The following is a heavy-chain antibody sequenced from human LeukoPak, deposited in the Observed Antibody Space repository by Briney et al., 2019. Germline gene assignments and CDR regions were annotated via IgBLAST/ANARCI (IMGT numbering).Heavy chain of an antibody. CDR1: GFTFSSYS. Sequence: NPGGSLRLSRAASGFTFSSYSMNWVRQAPGKGLEWVSSISSSSSYIYYADSVKGRFTISRDNAKNSLYLLMNSLRAEDTAVYYCARPQREMATIPFDYWGQGTLVTVSS. CDR3: ARPQREMATIPFDY. D-gene: IGHD5-24*01. V-gene: IGHV3-21*01. J-gene: IGHJ4*02. CDR2: ISSSSSYI.